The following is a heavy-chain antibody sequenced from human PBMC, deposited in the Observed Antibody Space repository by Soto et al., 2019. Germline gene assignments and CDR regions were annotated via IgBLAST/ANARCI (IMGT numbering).Heavy chain of an antibody. D-gene: IGHD3-10*02. V-gene: IGHV4-59*01. CDR3: ASMIGDPVLSFDS. J-gene: IGHJ5*01. CDR2: IFYSGST. Sequence: QVQLQESGPGLVKPSETLSLTCTVSGGSISSYYWSWIRQPPGKGLEWIGFIFYSGSTSYNPSLKRGVTISIDTSEYQFSLKLNSVTAADTAVYYCASMIGDPVLSFDSWGQGTLVAVSS. CDR1: GGSISSYY.